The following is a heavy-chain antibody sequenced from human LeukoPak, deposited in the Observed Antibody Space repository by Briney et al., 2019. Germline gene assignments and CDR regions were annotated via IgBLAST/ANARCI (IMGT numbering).Heavy chain of an antibody. CDR2: ISWNSGSI. Sequence: GGSLRLSCAASGFTFDDYAMHWVRQAPGKGLEWGSGISWNSGSIGYADSVKGRFTISRDNAKNSLYLQMNSLRAGDTALYYCAKDITPRMLFYGMDVWGQGTTVTVSS. V-gene: IGHV3-9*01. D-gene: IGHD2-8*01. J-gene: IGHJ6*02. CDR3: AKDITPRMLFYGMDV. CDR1: GFTFDDYA.